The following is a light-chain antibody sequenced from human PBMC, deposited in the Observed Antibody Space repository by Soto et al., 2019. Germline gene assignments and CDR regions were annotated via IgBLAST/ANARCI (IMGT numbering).Light chain of an antibody. CDR1: QSLTNDY. Sequence: EIVLTQSPGTLSLSPGERATLSCRASQSLTNDYLAWYQQKVGQDPRLLIYLASRRATGIPDRFSGSGSGTDFALTISRLEPEDFAVYFCQQYRSLPLTFGGGTKVEIK. J-gene: IGKJ4*01. V-gene: IGKV3-20*01. CDR2: LAS. CDR3: QQYRSLPLT.